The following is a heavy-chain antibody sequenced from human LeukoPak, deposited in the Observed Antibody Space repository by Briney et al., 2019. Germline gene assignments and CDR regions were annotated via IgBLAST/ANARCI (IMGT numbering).Heavy chain of an antibody. Sequence: SVKVSCQASGGTFSSYAISWVRQAPGQGLEWMGGIIPIFGTANYAQKFQGRVTITADESTSTAYMELSSLRSEDTAVYYCASSGSPNVGGYWGQGTLVTVSS. CDR2: IIPIFGTA. J-gene: IGHJ4*02. CDR1: GGTFSSYA. V-gene: IGHV1-69*13. CDR3: ASSGSPNVGGY. D-gene: IGHD1-26*01.